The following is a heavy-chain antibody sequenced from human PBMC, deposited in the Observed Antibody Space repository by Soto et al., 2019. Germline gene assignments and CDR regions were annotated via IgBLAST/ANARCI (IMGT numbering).Heavy chain of an antibody. CDR3: ARSIVVVTALDY. CDR2: INAIYGNT. D-gene: IGHD2-21*02. Sequence: ASVKVSCKASGGTFSSYAISWVRQAPGQGLEWMGWINAIYGNTKYAQKFQGRVTMTRNTSISTAYMELSSLRSEDTAVYYCARSIVVVTALDYWGQGTLVTVSS. J-gene: IGHJ4*02. V-gene: IGHV1-8*02. CDR1: GGTFSSYA.